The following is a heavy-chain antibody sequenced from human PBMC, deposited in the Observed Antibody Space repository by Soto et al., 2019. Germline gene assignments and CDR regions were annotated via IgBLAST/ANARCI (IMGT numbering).Heavy chain of an antibody. V-gene: IGHV5-51*01. D-gene: IGHD6-6*01. CDR1: GYSFTSYW. CDR2: IYPGDSDT. Sequence: AGESLKISCKGSGYSFTSYWIGWVRQMPGKGLEWMGIIYPGDSDTRYSPSFQGQVTISADKSISTAYLQWSSLKASDTAVYYCASITAARPRSPYYFDYWGQGTLVTVSS. J-gene: IGHJ4*02. CDR3: ASITAARPRSPYYFDY.